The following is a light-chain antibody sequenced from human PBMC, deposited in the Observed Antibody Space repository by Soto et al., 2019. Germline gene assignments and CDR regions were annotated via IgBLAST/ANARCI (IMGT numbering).Light chain of an antibody. Sequence: QSALTQPASVXXXXXXXXXXXCTGTSSDVGGYNYVSWYQQHPGKAPKLMIYDVSNRPSGVSNRFSGSKSGNTASLTISGLQAEDEADYYCSSYTSSSTLMVFGGGTKLTVL. J-gene: IGLJ2*01. CDR1: SSDVGGYNY. CDR3: SSYTSSSTLMV. V-gene: IGLV2-14*01. CDR2: DVS.